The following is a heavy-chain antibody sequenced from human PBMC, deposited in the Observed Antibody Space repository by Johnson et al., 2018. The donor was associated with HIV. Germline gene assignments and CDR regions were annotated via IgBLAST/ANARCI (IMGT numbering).Heavy chain of an antibody. D-gene: IGHD2-21*02. CDR1: GFTFSSYA. V-gene: IGHV3-30-3*01. CDR3: ARDAEEYCGGDCYLWGLGAFDI. CDR2: ISYDGSNK. Sequence: QVQVVESGGGLVQPGGSLRLSCAASGFTFSSYAMPWVRQAPGKGLEWVAVISYDGSNKYYADSVKGRFTISRDNSKNTLYLQRNSLRDEDTAVYYCARDAEEYCGGDCYLWGLGAFDIWGQGTMVTVSS. J-gene: IGHJ3*02.